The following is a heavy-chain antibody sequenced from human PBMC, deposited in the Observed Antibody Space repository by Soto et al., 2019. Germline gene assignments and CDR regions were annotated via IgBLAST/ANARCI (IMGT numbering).Heavy chain of an antibody. J-gene: IGHJ6*03. CDR3: ARNPAADYYYYYMDV. V-gene: IGHV1-69*02. Sequence: QVQLVQSGAEVKKPGSSVKVSCKASGGSFSSYTFTWVRQAPGQGLEWMGRIIPILAIANYAQTFQGRVTITADTSTSTAYMELSSLRSEDTAVYYCARNPAADYYYYYMDVWGKGTTVTVS. CDR1: GGSFSSYT. CDR2: IIPILAIA. D-gene: IGHD6-13*01.